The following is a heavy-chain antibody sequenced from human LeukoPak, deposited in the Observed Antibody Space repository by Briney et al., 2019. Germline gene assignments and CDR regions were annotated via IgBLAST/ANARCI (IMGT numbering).Heavy chain of an antibody. CDR3: ASDTVDTAVGIDY. V-gene: IGHV3-74*01. CDR2: SISDGGST. Sequence: GGALRLSCAASGFTFSRHWMHWVRQAPGKGLVWVSRSISDGGSTNYADSVKGRFTISRDNAKNTLYLQMNSLRAEDTAVYYCASDTVDTAVGIDYWGQGTLVTVSS. J-gene: IGHJ4*02. CDR1: GFTFSRHW. D-gene: IGHD5-18*01.